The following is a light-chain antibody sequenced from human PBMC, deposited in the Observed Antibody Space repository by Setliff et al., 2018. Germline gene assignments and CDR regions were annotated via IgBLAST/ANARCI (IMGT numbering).Light chain of an antibody. Sequence: QSVLTQPASVSGSPGQTITISCTGTSSDVGNYIYVSWYQQHPGRAPKLMIYDVSTRPSGISYRFSGSKSGNTAFLTVSGLQAEDEAEYFCGSYEGSNNYVFGSGTKV. CDR2: DVS. V-gene: IGLV2-14*03. CDR1: SSDVGNYIY. CDR3: GSYEGSNNYV. J-gene: IGLJ1*01.